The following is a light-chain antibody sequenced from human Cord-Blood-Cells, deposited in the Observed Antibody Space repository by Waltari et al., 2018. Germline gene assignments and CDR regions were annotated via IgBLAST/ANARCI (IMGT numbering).Light chain of an antibody. CDR3: QQSYSTPRT. V-gene: IGKV1-39*01. CDR2: AAS. J-gene: IGKJ5*01. CDR1: QSISSY. Sequence: DLQMTQSPSSLSASVGDRVTITCRASQSISSYLNWYQQKPGNAPKLLIYAASSLQSGVPSRFSGSGSGTEFTLTISSLQPEDFATYYCQQSYSTPRTFGQGTRLEIK.